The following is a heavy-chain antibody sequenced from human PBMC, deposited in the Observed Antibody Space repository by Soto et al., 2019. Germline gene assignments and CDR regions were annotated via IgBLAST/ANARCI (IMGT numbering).Heavy chain of an antibody. V-gene: IGHV1-2*02. CDR3: GSRRQDDGDPHYGLDI. Sequence: PPVKVSCKASGYTFTGYYMHWVRQAPGQGLGWMGWSNPNSGGTNYAQKFQGRVPMTGDTSISTAYRELSRRGLGATAVDYGGSRRQDDGDPHYGLDIWGQGTAVTVTS. CDR1: GYTFTGYY. D-gene: IGHD4-17*01. J-gene: IGHJ6*02. CDR2: SNPNSGGT.